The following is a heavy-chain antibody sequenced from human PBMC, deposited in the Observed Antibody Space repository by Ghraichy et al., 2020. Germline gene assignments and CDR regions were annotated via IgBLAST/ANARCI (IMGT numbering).Heavy chain of an antibody. CDR2: IKQDGSET. CDR1: GFTFSGHW. J-gene: IGHJ4*02. V-gene: IGHV3-7*03. D-gene: IGHD6-25*01. CDR3: ARGSGWLIDY. Sequence: GGSLRLSCAASGFTFSGHWMMWFRQPPGKGLEWVATIKQDGSETYFVDSVEGRVTISRDNAKSSLFLQLNSLRAEDTALYYCARGSGWLIDYWGQGALVIVSS.